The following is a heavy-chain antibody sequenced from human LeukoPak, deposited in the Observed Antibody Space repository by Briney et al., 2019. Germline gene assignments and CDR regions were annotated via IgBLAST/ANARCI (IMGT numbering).Heavy chain of an antibody. Sequence: SETLSLTCTVSGGSISSYYWSWIRQPPGKGLEWIGYIYYSGSTNHNPSLKSRVTISVDTSKNQFSLKLSSVTAADTAVYYCARCGYNCYGMDVWGQGTTVTVSS. CDR1: GGSISSYY. J-gene: IGHJ6*02. CDR3: ARCGYNCYGMDV. V-gene: IGHV4-59*01. D-gene: IGHD5-24*01. CDR2: IYYSGST.